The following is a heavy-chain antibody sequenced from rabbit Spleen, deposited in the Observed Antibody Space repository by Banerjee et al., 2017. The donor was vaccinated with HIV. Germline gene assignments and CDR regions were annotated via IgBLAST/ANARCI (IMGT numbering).Heavy chain of an antibody. CDR3: ARGLWDGYAGYGDVTDAFDP. J-gene: IGHJ2*01. Sequence: QSVEESGGRLVTPGTPLTLTCTVSGFSLSSNTINWVRQAPGKGLEWIGIIYASGATYYTNWAKGRFTISKTSSTTVELKITSPTTEDTATYFCARGLWDGYAGYGDVTDAFDPWGQGTLVTVS. D-gene: IGHD7-1*01. CDR1: GFSLSSNT. V-gene: IGHV1S69*01. CDR2: IYASGAT.